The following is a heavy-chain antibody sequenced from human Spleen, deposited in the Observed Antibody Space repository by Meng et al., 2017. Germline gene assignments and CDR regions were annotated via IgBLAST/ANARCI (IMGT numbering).Heavy chain of an antibody. CDR1: GYTFTSFR. V-gene: IGHV1-2*02. CDR2: IIPNSGVA. CDR3: AREKSPGHFDY. J-gene: IGHJ4*02. Sequence: VQRVQSGAEVKKPGASVKVSCKASGYTFTSFRISWVRQAPGQGLEWMGKIIPNSGVARFAQKFRGRVTITRDTSITTVYMELSRLRSDDTAIYYCAREKSPGHFDYWGQGTLVTVSS.